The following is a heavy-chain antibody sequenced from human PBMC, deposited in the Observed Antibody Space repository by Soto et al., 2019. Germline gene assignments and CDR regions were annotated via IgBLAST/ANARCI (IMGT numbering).Heavy chain of an antibody. Sequence: GSLRLSCAVSGVTLSNVWMNWVRQGPGKGPEWGGRIKSKTDGGTVEYAAPVKDRFTISRDDSENTLYLQMNSLKTEDTAVYYCSHGYYQYFESWGQGT. CDR3: SHGYYQYFES. CDR2: IKSKTDGGTV. V-gene: IGHV3-15*07. D-gene: IGHD5-18*01. CDR1: GVTLSNVW. J-gene: IGHJ4*02.